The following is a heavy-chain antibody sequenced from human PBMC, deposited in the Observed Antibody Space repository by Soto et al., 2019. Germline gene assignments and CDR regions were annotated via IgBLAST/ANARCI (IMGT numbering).Heavy chain of an antibody. CDR2: IWYDGSNK. J-gene: IGHJ4*02. Sequence: GGSLRLSCAASGFTFSSYGMHWVRQAPGKGLEWVAVIWYDGSNKHYADSVKGRFTISRDNSKNTLYLQMNSLRAEDTAVYYCARENYGDLHSCFDYWGQGTLVTVSS. V-gene: IGHV3-33*01. CDR3: ARENYGDLHSCFDY. CDR1: GFTFSSYG. D-gene: IGHD4-17*01.